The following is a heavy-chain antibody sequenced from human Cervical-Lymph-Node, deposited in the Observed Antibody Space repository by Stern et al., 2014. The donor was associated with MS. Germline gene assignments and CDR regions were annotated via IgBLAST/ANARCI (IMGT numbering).Heavy chain of an antibody. CDR1: AFTFSSYG. J-gene: IGHJ6*02. V-gene: IGHV3-30*18. D-gene: IGHD2-15*01. CDR2: ISYDGSNK. Sequence: QVQLMQSGGGVVQPGKSLRLSCAASAFTFSSYGMHWVRQAPGKGLEWVAVISYDGSNKYYADSVKGRFTISRDNSKNTLYLQMNSLRAEDTAVYYCAKGGGLDHWGYYGMDVWGQGTTVTVSS. CDR3: AKGGGLDHWGYYGMDV.